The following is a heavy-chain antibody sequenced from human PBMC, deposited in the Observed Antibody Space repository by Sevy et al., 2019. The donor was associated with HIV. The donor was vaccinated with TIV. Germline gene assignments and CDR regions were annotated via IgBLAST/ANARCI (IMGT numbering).Heavy chain of an antibody. CDR2: IQYDGSNK. CDR3: VKEGGXEGGDX. CDR1: GFSYSSYG. V-gene: IGHV3-30*02. Sequence: GGSLRLSCAASGFSYSSYGMHWVRQAPGKGLEWVAYIQYDGSNKDYADSVKGRFTISRDNSKNTLDLQMNSLRVEDTAVYYCVKEGGXEGGDXWGQGTLVTVSS. D-gene: IGHD3-16*01. J-gene: IGHJ4*02.